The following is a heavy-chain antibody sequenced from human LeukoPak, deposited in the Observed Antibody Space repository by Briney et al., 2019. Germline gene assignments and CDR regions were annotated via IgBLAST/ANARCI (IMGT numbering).Heavy chain of an antibody. V-gene: IGHV3-30*18. CDR3: AKVGGRSWFYFDS. CDR1: SFKFTDYG. Sequence: GSLRLSCSYSSFKFTDYGNDWGRQAPGKGVEWVAVITHDGSDKYYADSVKGRFSISRDNSKNIVYLQMNSLRPEDTAIYFCAKVGGRSWFYFDSWGQGTVVTVSS. D-gene: IGHD6-13*01. CDR2: ITHDGSDK. J-gene: IGHJ4*02.